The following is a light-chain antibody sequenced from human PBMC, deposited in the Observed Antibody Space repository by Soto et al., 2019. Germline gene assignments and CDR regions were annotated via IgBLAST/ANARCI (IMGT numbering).Light chain of an antibody. J-gene: IGLJ3*02. Sequence: QSVLTQPPSVSGAPGQRVTISCTGSSSNIGADYAVHWYQHLPGTAPKLLITGDTSRPSGVPDRFSGSKSGTSVSLAISGLRSEDEATYYCAAWDDTLNGQVFGGGTQLTVL. CDR1: SSNIGADYA. V-gene: IGLV1-40*01. CDR2: GDT. CDR3: AAWDDTLNGQV.